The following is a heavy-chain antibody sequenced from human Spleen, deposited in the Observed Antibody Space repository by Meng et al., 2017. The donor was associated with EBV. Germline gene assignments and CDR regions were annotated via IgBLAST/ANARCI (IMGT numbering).Heavy chain of an antibody. Sequence: EASGPGPGKPSETPSLTCTVSGGSITLSNSSWAWIRQPPGKGLEWLGRIYKSGATYHNPSLKSRVTISVDTLKNQFFLKLNSVTAADTAVYYCARLGDYGEYFFDYWGLGTLVTVSS. D-gene: IGHD4-17*01. CDR2: IYKSGAT. V-gene: IGHV4-39*01. CDR1: GGSITLSNSS. J-gene: IGHJ4*02. CDR3: ARLGDYGEYFFDY.